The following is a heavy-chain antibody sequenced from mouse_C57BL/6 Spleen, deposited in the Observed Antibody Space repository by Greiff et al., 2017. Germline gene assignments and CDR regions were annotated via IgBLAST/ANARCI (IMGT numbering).Heavy chain of an antibody. J-gene: IGHJ4*01. CDR1: GYTFTSYW. D-gene: IGHD2-10*01. V-gene: IGHV1-50*01. CDR3: ARRRAYSYAMDY. Sequence: QVQLKQPGAELVKPGASVKLSCKASGYTFTSYWMQWVKQRPGQGLEWIGEIDPSDSYTNYNQKFKGKATLTVDTSSSTAYMQLSSLSSEDSAVYYCARRRAYSYAMDYWGQGTSVTVSS. CDR2: IDPSDSYT.